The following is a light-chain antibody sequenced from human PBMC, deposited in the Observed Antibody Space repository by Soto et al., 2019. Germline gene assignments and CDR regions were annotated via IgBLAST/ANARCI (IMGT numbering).Light chain of an antibody. CDR1: SGHSSYA. CDR3: QTWGTGIQV. CDR2: LNSDGSH. V-gene: IGLV4-69*01. J-gene: IGLJ3*02. Sequence: QPVLTQSPSASASLGASVKLTCTLDSGHSSYAIAWHQQQPEKGPWYLMKLNSDGSHSKGDGIPDRFSGSSSGAERYLTISSLQSEDEADYYCQTWGTGIQVFGGGTKVTVL.